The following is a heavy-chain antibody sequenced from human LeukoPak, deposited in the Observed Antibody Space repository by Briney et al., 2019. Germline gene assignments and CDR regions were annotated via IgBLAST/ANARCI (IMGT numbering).Heavy chain of an antibody. J-gene: IGHJ5*02. D-gene: IGHD6-13*01. CDR2: MDPNRGNT. V-gene: IGHV1-8*01. CDR3: TRTIAATGTLYP. Sequence: ASVKVSCKASGYTFVSSHINWVRQSTGQGLEWMGWMDPNRGNTGYAQKFQGRVTMTRNTSISTAYMELSSLRSEDTALYHCTRTIAATGTLYPWGQGTQVIVSS. CDR1: GYTFVSSH.